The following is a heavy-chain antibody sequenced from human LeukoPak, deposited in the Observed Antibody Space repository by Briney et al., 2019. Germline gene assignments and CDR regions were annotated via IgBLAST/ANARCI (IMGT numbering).Heavy chain of an antibody. J-gene: IGHJ4*02. CDR3: ARVQLGDYIDY. V-gene: IGHV3-7*04. D-gene: IGHD1-1*01. Sequence: GGSLRLSCAASGFTSSIYYMSWVRQAPGKGLEWVANIQQDGSEKYYVDSVKGRFTISRDNAENSLYLQMNSLRAEDTAVYYCARVQLGDYIDYWGQGTLVTVSP. CDR1: GFTSSIYY. CDR2: IQQDGSEK.